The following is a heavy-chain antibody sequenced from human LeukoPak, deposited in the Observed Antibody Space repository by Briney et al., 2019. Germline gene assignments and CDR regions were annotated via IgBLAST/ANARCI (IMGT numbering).Heavy chain of an antibody. CDR3: ARAYDSSGYPD. CDR1: GFTVGSNY. V-gene: IGHV3-53*01. CDR2: IYSGGST. J-gene: IGHJ4*02. Sequence: GGSLRLSCAASGFTVGSNYMSWVRQAPGKGLEWVSVIYSGGSTYYADSVKGRFTISRDNSKNTLYLQMNSLRAEDTAVYYCARAYDSSGYPDWGQGTLVTVSS. D-gene: IGHD3-22*01.